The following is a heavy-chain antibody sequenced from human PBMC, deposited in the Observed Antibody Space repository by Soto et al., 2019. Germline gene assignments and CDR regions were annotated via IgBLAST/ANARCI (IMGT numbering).Heavy chain of an antibody. J-gene: IGHJ6*02. D-gene: IGHD4-17*01. V-gene: IGHV1-2*02. CDR2: INPNTGAT. CDR1: GYTFTGYY. CDR3: ARAHGDFQSNYYYGMDV. Sequence: ASVKVSCKASGYTFTGYYMHWVRQAPGQGLEWMGYINPNTGATNYAQKFRGRVTMTRDTSINTAYMELSRLTSADTAVYYCARAHGDFQSNYYYGMDVRGQGTTVTVSS.